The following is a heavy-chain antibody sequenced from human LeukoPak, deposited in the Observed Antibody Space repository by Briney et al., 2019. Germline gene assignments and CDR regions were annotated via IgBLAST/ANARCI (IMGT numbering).Heavy chain of an antibody. CDR3: ARGSNSGYSSSWYCDY. Sequence: PGGSLRLSCAASGFTFDDYGMSWVRQAPGKGLEWVSSISSGSSYIYYADSVKGRFTISRDNAKNSLYLQMNSLRAEDTAVYYCARGSNSGYSSSWYCDYWGQGTLVTVSS. J-gene: IGHJ4*02. CDR2: ISSGSSYI. D-gene: IGHD6-13*01. CDR1: GFTFDDYG. V-gene: IGHV3-21*01.